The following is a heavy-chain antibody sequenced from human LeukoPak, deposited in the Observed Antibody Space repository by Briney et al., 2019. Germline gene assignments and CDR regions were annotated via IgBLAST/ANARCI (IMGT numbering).Heavy chain of an antibody. J-gene: IGHJ4*02. D-gene: IGHD1-26*01. CDR1: GFTFSSYSM. CDR3: ARAGGVVGGAPGSGDFDS. V-gene: IGHV4-4*02. Sequence: PGGSLRLSCAASGFTFSSYSMNWVRQAPGKGLEWIGEIFHRGSTNYNSSLKSRVTISVDNSKNQFSLKLTSVTAADTAVYYCARAGGVVGGAPGSGDFDSWGQGTLVTVSS. CDR2: IFHRGST.